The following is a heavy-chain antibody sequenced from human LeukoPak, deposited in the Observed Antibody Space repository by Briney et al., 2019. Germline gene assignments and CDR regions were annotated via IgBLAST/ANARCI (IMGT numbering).Heavy chain of an antibody. V-gene: IGHV4-34*01. CDR3: AKGRRKGGY. D-gene: IGHD3-16*01. CDR1: GGSFSGYY. Sequence: SETLSLTCAVYGGSFSGYYWSWIRQPPGKGLEWIGEINHSGSTNYNPSLKSRVTISVDTSKNQFSLKLSSVTAADTAVYYCAKGRRKGGYWGQGTLVTVSS. J-gene: IGHJ4*02. CDR2: INHSGST.